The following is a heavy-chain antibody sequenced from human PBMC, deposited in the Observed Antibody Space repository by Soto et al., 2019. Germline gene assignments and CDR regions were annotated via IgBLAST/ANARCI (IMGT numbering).Heavy chain of an antibody. Sequence: ASVKVSCKASGYTFTSYYMHWVRQAPGQGLEWMGIINPSGGSTSYAQKFQGRVTMTRDTSTSTVYMELSSLRSEDTAVYYCASLTITMVRGVIINYGMDVWGQGTTVTVSS. CDR1: GYTFTSYY. CDR2: INPSGGST. D-gene: IGHD3-10*01. J-gene: IGHJ6*02. CDR3: ASLTITMVRGVIINYGMDV. V-gene: IGHV1-46*01.